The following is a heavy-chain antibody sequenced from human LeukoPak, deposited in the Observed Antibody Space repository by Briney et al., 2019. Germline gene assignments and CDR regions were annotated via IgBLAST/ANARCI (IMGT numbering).Heavy chain of an antibody. J-gene: IGHJ4*02. CDR1: GFTFSSYA. CDR3: AKVGRADDYYFDY. Sequence: PGGSLRLSCAASGFTFSSYAMNWVRKAPGKGLEWVSGISAGGSSTYYTDSVKGRFTISRDNSKNTLNLQVNSLRAEDTAVYYCAKVGRADDYYFDYWGQGTLVTVSS. V-gene: IGHV3-23*01. CDR2: ISAGGSST. D-gene: IGHD3-3*01.